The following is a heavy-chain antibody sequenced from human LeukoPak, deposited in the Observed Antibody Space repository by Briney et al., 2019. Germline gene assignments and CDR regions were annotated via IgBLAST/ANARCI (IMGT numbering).Heavy chain of an antibody. CDR1: GGSISSYY. Sequence: PSETLSLTCTVSGGSISSYYWSWIRQPPGKGLEWIGYIYYSGSTNYNPSLKSRVTISVDTSKNQFSLKLSFVTAADTAVYYCARGGAGVATIFYYYGMDVWGQGTTVTVSS. D-gene: IGHD5-12*01. J-gene: IGHJ6*02. CDR2: IYYSGST. V-gene: IGHV4-59*01. CDR3: ARGGAGVATIFYYYGMDV.